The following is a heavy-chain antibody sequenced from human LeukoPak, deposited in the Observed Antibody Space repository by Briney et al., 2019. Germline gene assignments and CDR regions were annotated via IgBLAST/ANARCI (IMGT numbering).Heavy chain of an antibody. CDR2: MNPNSGNT. CDR1: GYTFTSSD. V-gene: IGHV1-8*01. D-gene: IGHD3-3*01. Sequence: SVKLSCKASGYTFTSSDINSVRQATGQALEWMGWMNPNSGNTGHAQKFQGRVTMTRNTSISTAYMELSSMRSEDTAVYYCARSKSPRITIFGVVTNYYYGMDVWGQGTTVTVSS. J-gene: IGHJ6*02. CDR3: ARSKSPRITIFGVVTNYYYGMDV.